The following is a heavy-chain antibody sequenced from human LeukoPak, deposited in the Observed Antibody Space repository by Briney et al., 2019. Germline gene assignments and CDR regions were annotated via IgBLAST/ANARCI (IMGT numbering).Heavy chain of an antibody. CDR2: IYYSGST. D-gene: IGHD2-15*01. J-gene: IGHJ3*02. CDR1: GGSISSGGYY. CDR3: ARDREDCSGGSCYSEAFDI. Sequence: PSETLSLTCTVSGGSISSGGYYWSWIRQHPGKGLEWIGYIYYSGSTYYNPSLKSRVTISVDTSKNQFSLKLSSVTAADTAVYYCARDREDCSGGSCYSEAFDIWGRGTMVTVSS. V-gene: IGHV4-31*03.